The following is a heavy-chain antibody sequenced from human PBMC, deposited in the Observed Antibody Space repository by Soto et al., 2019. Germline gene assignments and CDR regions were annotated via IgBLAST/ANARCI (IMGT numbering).Heavy chain of an antibody. CDR3: ARGSRRIAAAGTVGFDY. CDR2: INHSGST. V-gene: IGHV4-34*01. J-gene: IGHJ4*02. CDR1: GGSFSGYY. D-gene: IGHD6-13*01. Sequence: SETLSLTCAVYGGSFSGYYWSWIRQPPGKGLEWIGEINHSGSTNYNPSLKSRVTISVDTSKNQFSLKLSSVTAADTAVYYCARGSRRIAAAGTVGFDYWSQGTLVTVSS.